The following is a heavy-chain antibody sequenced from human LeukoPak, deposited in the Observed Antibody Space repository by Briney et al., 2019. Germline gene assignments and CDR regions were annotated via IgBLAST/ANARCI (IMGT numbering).Heavy chain of an antibody. Sequence: PGGSLRLSCAAAGFTFSSYGMHWVRQAPGKGLEWVAVISYDGSNKYYADSVKGRFTISRDNSKNTLYLQMNSLRAEDTAMYYCAKVVDIVATIYYDYVWGSYSYFDYWGQRSLVTVSS. J-gene: IGHJ4*02. V-gene: IGHV3-30*18. CDR3: AKVVDIVATIYYDYVWGSYSYFDY. D-gene: IGHD3-16*01. CDR2: ISYDGSNK. CDR1: GFTFSSYG.